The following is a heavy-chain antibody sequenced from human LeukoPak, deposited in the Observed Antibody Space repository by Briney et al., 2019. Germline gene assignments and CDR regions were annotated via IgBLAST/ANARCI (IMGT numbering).Heavy chain of an antibody. J-gene: IGHJ3*01. D-gene: IGHD2-15*01. CDR2: IYPADSDT. Sequence: GESLKISCKASGYNFPTHWIAWVRQMPGKGLEWMGIIYPADSDTRYSPSFQGQVTMSADRSINIAYLQWSSLKASDTARYYCARRRGYAGYESFDLWGPGTMVSASP. V-gene: IGHV5-51*01. CDR1: GYNFPTHW. CDR3: ARRRGYAGYESFDL.